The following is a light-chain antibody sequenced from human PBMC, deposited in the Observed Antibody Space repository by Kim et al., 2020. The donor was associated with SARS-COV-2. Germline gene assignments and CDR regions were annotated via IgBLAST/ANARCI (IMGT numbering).Light chain of an antibody. CDR1: SSDVGGYNY. J-gene: IGLJ3*02. CDR3: SSYAGSNNWV. V-gene: IGLV2-8*01. CDR2: EVS. Sequence: QSALTQPPSASGSPGQSVTISCTGTSSDVGGYNYVSWYQQHPGKAPKRLIYEVSKRPSGVPDRFSGSKSGNTASLTVSGLQAEDEADYYCSSYAGSNNWVFGRGTQLTVL.